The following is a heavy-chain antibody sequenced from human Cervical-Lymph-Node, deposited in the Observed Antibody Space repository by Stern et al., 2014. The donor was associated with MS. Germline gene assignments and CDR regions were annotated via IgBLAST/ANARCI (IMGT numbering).Heavy chain of an antibody. D-gene: IGHD2-15*01. CDR3: ARGVVSNRAAATLHNLFDP. J-gene: IGHJ5*02. Sequence: VQLVESGAEVKKPGSSGNVSCKASGGTFSSSYAITWMRQAPGQGLEWMGRIIPILGLPNYAQKFQGRVTITADTSTNTAYMELSSLRSEDTAVYYCARGVVSNRAAATLHNLFDPWGQGTLVTVSS. CDR1: GGTFSSSYA. CDR2: IIPILGLP. V-gene: IGHV1-69*09.